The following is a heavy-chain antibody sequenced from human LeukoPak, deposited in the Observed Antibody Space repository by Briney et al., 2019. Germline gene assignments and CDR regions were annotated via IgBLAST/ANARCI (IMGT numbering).Heavy chain of an antibody. CDR3: ARDQPAAVTTSLGSFFDY. V-gene: IGHV4-30-4*01. CDR1: GGSISSDDYY. J-gene: IGHJ4*02. Sequence: SQTLSLTCTVPGGSISSDDYYWTWIRQPPGKGLEWIGYISYSGTTHYNPSLRSRITISVDTSKNKFSLNLSSVTAADTAVYYCARDQPAAVTTSLGSFFDYWGQGTLVTVSS. CDR2: ISYSGTT. D-gene: IGHD4-17*01.